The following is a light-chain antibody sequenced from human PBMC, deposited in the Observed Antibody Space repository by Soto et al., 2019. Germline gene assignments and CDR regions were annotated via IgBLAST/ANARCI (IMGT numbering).Light chain of an antibody. J-gene: IGLJ1*01. CDR1: SSDVGGYNY. CDR3: NSYSSSSTLV. V-gene: IGLV2-14*01. CDR2: DVS. Sequence: QSALTQPASVSGSPGQSITISCTGTSSDVGGYNYVSWYQQHPGKAPKLMIYDVSNRPSGVSTRFSGSKSGNTASLTISGLQAEDEAEYFCNSYSSSSTLVFGSGTKLTVL.